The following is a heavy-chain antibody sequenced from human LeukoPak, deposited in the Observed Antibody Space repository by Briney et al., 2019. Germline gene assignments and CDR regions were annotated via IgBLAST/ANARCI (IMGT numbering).Heavy chain of an antibody. CDR3: AREGNSSPTIDY. CDR1: GGSISSGGYY. CDR2: IYYSGNT. Sequence: SETLSLTCTVSGGSISSGGYYWSWIRQPPGKGLEWIGYIYYSGNTYYNASLKRRVTISVDTSKNQLSLKLSSVTAADTAVYYCAREGNSSPTIDYWGQGTLVTVSS. V-gene: IGHV4-30-2*05. J-gene: IGHJ4*02. D-gene: IGHD4-23*01.